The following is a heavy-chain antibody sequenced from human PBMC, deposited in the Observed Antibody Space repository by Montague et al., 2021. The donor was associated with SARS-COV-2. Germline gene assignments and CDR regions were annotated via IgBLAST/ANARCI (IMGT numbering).Heavy chain of an antibody. CDR3: AHRDGARKAAAGFDD. D-gene: IGHD6-13*01. V-gene: IGHV2-5*08. J-gene: IGHJ4*02. CDR2: IYWDDDK. Sequence: PALVKPTQTLTLTCNFSGFSRSTSGMCVGWIRQPPGKALEWLALIYWDDDKLYSPSLKSRLTISKDTSKNQVVLTMTNMDPVDTASYYCAHRDGARKAAAGFDDWGQGTLGTGSS. CDR1: GFSRSTSGMC.